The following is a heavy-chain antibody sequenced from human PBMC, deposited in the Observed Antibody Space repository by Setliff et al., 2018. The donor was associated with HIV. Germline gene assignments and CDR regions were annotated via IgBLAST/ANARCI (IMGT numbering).Heavy chain of an antibody. J-gene: IGHJ4*01. CDR1: GASISSSSYY. CDR3: AREGKTALVTKYFDY. Sequence: PSETLSLTCTVSGASISSSSYYWNWIRQHPGKGLEWIGYIDYSGSAFYNPSLKSRITISRDTSKNQFSLEMNSVTAADTAVYYCAREGKTALVTKYFDYWGHGKLVTVSS. V-gene: IGHV4-31*03. CDR2: IDYSGSA. D-gene: IGHD5-18*01.